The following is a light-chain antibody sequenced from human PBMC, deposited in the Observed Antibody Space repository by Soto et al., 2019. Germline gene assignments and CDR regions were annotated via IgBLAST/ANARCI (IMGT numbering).Light chain of an antibody. J-gene: IGLJ1*01. CDR2: EDT. V-gene: IGLV2-23*01. CDR3: CSYAGSNTFV. Sequence: QSALTQPASVSGSPGQSITISCTGTSSNVGSSNLVSWYQQHPGKAPKLMIYEDTKRPSGVSNRFSGSKSGNTASLTISGLQAEDEADYHCCSYAGSNTFVFGTGTKLTVL. CDR1: SSNVGSSNL.